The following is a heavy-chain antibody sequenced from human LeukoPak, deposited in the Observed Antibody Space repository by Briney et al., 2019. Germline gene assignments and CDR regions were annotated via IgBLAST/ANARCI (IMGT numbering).Heavy chain of an antibody. J-gene: IGHJ3*01. V-gene: IGHV5-51*01. CDR1: GYSFTNSW. D-gene: IGHD2-21*02. CDR2: IFPADSDT. CDR3: ARWVTADRGKKDAFDV. Sequence: GESLKISCKGSGYSFTNSWIGWVRQMPGKGLEWMGIIFPADSDTRYSPSFQGQVTVSADKSISTAYLQWSSLKASGTAMYYCARWVTADRGKKDAFDVWGQGTMVTVSS.